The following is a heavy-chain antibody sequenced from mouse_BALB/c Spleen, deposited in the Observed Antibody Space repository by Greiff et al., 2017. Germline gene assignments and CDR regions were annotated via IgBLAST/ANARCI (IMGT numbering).Heavy chain of an antibody. Sequence: EVKLVESGGGLVKPGGSLKLSCAASGFTFSSYAMSWVRQTPEKRLEWVATISSGGSYTYYPDSVKGRFTISRDNAKNTLYLQMSSLRSEDTAMYYCARHSKTTAQLYYAMDYWGQGTSVTVSS. CDR1: GFTFSSYA. CDR2: ISSGGSYT. V-gene: IGHV5-9-3*01. D-gene: IGHD1-2*01. CDR3: ARHSKTTAQLYYAMDY. J-gene: IGHJ4*01.